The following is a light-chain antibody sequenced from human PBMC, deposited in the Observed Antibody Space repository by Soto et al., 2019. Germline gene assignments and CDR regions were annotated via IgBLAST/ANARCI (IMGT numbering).Light chain of an antibody. V-gene: IGKV3-15*01. CDR1: QSVSNN. J-gene: IGKJ2*01. CDR3: QQYDTWPPYT. Sequence: EIVMTQSPATLSVSPGERAALSCRASQSVSNNLAWYQQKPGQAPRLLIYGASTRATGIPARFSGSGSGTEFTLTISSLQSEDFAVYFCQQYDTWPPYTFGQGTKLEIK. CDR2: GAS.